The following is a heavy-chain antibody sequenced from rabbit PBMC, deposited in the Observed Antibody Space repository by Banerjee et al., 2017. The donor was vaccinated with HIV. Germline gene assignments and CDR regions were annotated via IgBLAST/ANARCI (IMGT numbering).Heavy chain of an antibody. Sequence: QSLEESGGDLVKPGASLTLTCTASGFSFSSSYYMCWVRQAPGKGLEWIGCIYAGTSGNTYYASWAKGRFTISKTSSTTVTLQMTSLTAADTATYFCARDDSGYAGYGYAWGFNLWGPGTLVTVS. V-gene: IGHV1S40*01. CDR3: ARDDSGYAGYGYAWGFNL. J-gene: IGHJ4*01. CDR2: IYAGTSGNT. CDR1: GFSFSSSYY. D-gene: IGHD6-1*01.